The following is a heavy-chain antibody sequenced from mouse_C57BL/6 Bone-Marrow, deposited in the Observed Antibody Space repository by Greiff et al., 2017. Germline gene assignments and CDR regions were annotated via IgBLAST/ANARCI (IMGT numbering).Heavy chain of an antibody. D-gene: IGHD1-1*01. CDR1: GYSFTGYY. V-gene: IGHV1-42*01. Sequence: VQLQQSGPELVKPGASVKISCKASGYSFTGYYMNWVKQSPEKSLEWIGEINPSTGGTTYNQKFKAKATLTVDKSSSTAYMQLKSLTSEDSAVYYCAREYYGSVDYWGQGTTLTVSS. J-gene: IGHJ2*01. CDR2: INPSTGGT. CDR3: AREYYGSVDY.